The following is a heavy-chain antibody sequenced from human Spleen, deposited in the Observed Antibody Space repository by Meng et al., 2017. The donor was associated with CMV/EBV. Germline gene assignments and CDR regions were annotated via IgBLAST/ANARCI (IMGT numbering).Heavy chain of an antibody. J-gene: IGHJ6*02. CDR3: LKSDGYYGMDV. CDR1: GFTVSSNE. V-gene: IGHV3-38-3*01. Sequence: GESLKISCAASGFTVSSNEMSWVRQAPGKGLEWVSSISGGSTYYADSRKGRFTISRDNSKNTLHLQMNSLRAEDTAVYYCLKSDGYYGMDVWGQGTTVTVSS. CDR2: ISGGST.